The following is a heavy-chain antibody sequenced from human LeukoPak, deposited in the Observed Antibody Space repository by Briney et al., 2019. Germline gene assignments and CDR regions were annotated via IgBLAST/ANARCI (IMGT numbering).Heavy chain of an antibody. CDR3: ARVSTAVSLAIDY. CDR2: ISSSSTYI. V-gene: IGHV3-21*06. D-gene: IGHD6-13*01. J-gene: IGHJ4*02. Sequence: GGSLRLSCAASGFTFSDYNMNWVRQAPGKGLEWVSVISSSSTYIYYADSVKGRFTISRDNAKNSLYLQMNSLRAEDTAVYYCARVSTAVSLAIDYWGQGTLVTVST. CDR1: GFTFSDYN.